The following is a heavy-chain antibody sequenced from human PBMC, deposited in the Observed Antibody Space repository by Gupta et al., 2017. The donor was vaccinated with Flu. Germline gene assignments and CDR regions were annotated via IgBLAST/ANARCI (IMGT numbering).Heavy chain of an antibody. V-gene: IGHV1-2*02. J-gene: IGHJ3*02. CDR3: ARDYYDSSGYYYGGDAFDI. D-gene: IGHD3-22*01. CDR1: GYTFTGYY. CDR2: INPNSGGT. Sequence: QVQLVQSGAEVKKPGASVKVSCKASGYTFTGYYMHWVRQAPGQGLEWMGWINPNSGGTNYAQKFQGRVTMTRDTSISTAYMELSRLRSDDTAVYYCARDYYDSSGYYYGGDAFDIWGQGTMVTVSS.